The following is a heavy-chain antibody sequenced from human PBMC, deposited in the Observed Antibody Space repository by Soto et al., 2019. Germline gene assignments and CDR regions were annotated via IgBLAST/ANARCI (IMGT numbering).Heavy chain of an antibody. D-gene: IGHD3-3*01. Sequence: QVQLVQSGAEVKKPGASVKVSCKASGYTFTSYGISWVRQAPGQGLEWMGWISAYNGNTNYAQKLQGRVTMTTDTPTRTESMELRRLRSDETAVYYCARDPGPNYYDFWSGYYYYGMDVWGQGTTVTVSS. CDR2: ISAYNGNT. CDR3: ARDPGPNYYDFWSGYYYYGMDV. CDR1: GYTFTSYG. V-gene: IGHV1-18*01. J-gene: IGHJ6*02.